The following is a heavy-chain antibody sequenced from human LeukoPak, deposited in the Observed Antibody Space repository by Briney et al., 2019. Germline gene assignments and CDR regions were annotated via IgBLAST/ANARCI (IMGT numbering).Heavy chain of an antibody. J-gene: IGHJ6*02. D-gene: IGHD2-2*01. CDR3: ARGSCSSRSCYKRVNGLDV. CDR2: FHTAGDI. CDR1: GFTFSNYD. V-gene: IGHV3-13*01. Sequence: GGPLRLSCAASGFTFSNYDMHWVRQATGKGLEWVSAFHTAGDIHYSGSVKGRFATSRENAKNSFYLQMNNLRAGDTAVYYCARGSCSSRSCYKRVNGLDVWGQGTPVTVSS.